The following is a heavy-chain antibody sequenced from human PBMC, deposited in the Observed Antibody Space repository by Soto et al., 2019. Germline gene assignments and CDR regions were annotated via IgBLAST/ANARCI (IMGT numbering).Heavy chain of an antibody. Sequence: QVQLVQSGAEVKKPGASVKVSCKASGYTFTSYGISWARQAPGQGLEWMGWISAYNGNTNYAQKLQGRVTMTTDTSTSTAYMELRSLRSDDTAVYYCARTSLVPEYSSNFDYWGQGTLVTVSS. CDR3: ARTSLVPEYSSNFDY. J-gene: IGHJ4*02. V-gene: IGHV1-18*01. CDR2: ISAYNGNT. D-gene: IGHD6-6*01. CDR1: GYTFTSYG.